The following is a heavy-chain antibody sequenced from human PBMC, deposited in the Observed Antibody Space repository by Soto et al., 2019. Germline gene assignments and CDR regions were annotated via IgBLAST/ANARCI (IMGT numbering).Heavy chain of an antibody. CDR3: AREEAARGYYYYYSMDV. CDR1: GYTFTSYG. J-gene: IGHJ6*02. CDR2: ISAYNGNT. Sequence: ASVKVSCKASGYTFTSYGISWVRQAPGQGLEWMGWISAYNGNTNYAQKLQGRVTMTTDTSTSTAYMELRSLRSDDTAVYYCAREEAARGYYYYYSMDVWGQGTTVTVSS. V-gene: IGHV1-18*04. D-gene: IGHD6-6*01.